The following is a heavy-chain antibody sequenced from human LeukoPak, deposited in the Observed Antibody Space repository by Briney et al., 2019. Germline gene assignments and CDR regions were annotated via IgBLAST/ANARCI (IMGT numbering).Heavy chain of an antibody. CDR2: MNPNSGNT. CDR1: GYTFTSYD. Sequence: ASVKVSCKASGYTFTSYDINWVRQATGQGLEWMGWMNPNSGNTGYAQKFQGRVTMTRNTSISTAYMEVKRLRSGDTALYYCARGGPDYHHMDLWGKGTTVTVSS. CDR3: ARGGPDYHHMDL. V-gene: IGHV1-8*01. J-gene: IGHJ6*03.